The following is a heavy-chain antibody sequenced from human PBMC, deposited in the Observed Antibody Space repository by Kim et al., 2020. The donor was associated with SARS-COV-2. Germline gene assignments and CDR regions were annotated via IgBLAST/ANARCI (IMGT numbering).Heavy chain of an antibody. CDR1: GDSISDYY. CDR2: IHHNGKT. D-gene: IGHD3-22*01. V-gene: IGHV4-59*01. CDR3: ATKRADSSGFIES. J-gene: IGHJ4*02. Sequence: SETLSLTCTSSGDSISDYYLSWIRQPPGKGLEWIGYIHHNGKTNHNPSLKSRVTISLDTSNRQFTLKLNYVIAADTAAYYCATKRADSSGFIESWGQGTL.